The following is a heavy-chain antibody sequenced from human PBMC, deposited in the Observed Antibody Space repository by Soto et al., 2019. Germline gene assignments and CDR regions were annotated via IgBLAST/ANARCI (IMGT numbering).Heavy chain of an antibody. V-gene: IGHV1-2*02. CDR1: GYTFTGYY. J-gene: IGHJ5*02. Sequence: ASVKLSCTAFGYTFTGYYMHWGRQAPGQGLEWMGWINPNSGGTNYAQKFQGRVTMTRDTSISTAYMELSRLRSDDTAVYYCARESANCDFWSGYYSNWFDPWGQGTLVTVSS. CDR3: ARESANCDFWSGYYSNWFDP. D-gene: IGHD3-3*01. CDR2: INPNSGGT.